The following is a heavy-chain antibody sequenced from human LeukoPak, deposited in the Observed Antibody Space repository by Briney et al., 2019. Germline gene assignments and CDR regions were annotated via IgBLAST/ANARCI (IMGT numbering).Heavy chain of an antibody. CDR2: ISGSGGST. J-gene: IGHJ3*02. Sequence: EGSLRLSCAASGFAFSGYAMSWVRQAPGKGLEWVSAISGSGGSTYYADSVKGRFTISRDNSKNTLYLQMNSLRAEDTAVYYCAKGVTGTKGDAFDIWGQGTMVTVSS. D-gene: IGHD1-7*01. CDR1: GFAFSGYA. V-gene: IGHV3-23*01. CDR3: AKGVTGTKGDAFDI.